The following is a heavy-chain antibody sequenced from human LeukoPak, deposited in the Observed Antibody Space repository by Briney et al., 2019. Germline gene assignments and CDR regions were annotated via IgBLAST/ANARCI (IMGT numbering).Heavy chain of an antibody. J-gene: IGHJ6*02. CDR1: GYTFTSYG. D-gene: IGHD5-12*01. V-gene: IGHV1-18*01. CDR2: ISAYNGNT. Sequence: ASVKVSCKASGYTFTSYGISWVRQAPGQGLEWMGWISAYNGNTNYAQKLQGRVTMTTDTSTSTAYMELRSLRSDDTAVYYCARDPRPRGYDIYYYYYGMDVWGQGTTVTVSS. CDR3: ARDPRPRGYDIYYYYYGMDV.